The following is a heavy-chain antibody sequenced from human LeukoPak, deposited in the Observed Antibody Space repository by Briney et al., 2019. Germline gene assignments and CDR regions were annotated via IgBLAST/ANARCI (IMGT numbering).Heavy chain of an antibody. CDR2: IYPGDSDT. J-gene: IGHJ4*02. V-gene: IGHV5-51*01. Sequence: GESLEISCKGSGYSFTSYWIGWVRQMPGKGLEWMGIIYPGDSDTRYSPSFQGQVTISADKSISTAYLQWSSLKASDTAMYYCAGHGPYYYDSSGYPGGYWGQGTLVTVSS. D-gene: IGHD3-22*01. CDR1: GYSFTSYW. CDR3: AGHGPYYYDSSGYPGGY.